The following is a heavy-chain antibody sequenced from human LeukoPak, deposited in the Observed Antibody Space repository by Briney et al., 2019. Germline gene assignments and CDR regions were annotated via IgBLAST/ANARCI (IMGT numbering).Heavy chain of an antibody. D-gene: IGHD3-10*02. J-gene: IGHJ6*04. CDR3: AELGITMIGGV. CDR2: ISSSGSTI. Sequence: GSLRLPCAASGFTFSSYEMNWVRQAPGKGLEWVSYISSSGSTIYYADSVKGRSTISRDNAKNSLYLQMNSLRAEDTAVYYCAELGITMIGGVWGKGTTVTISS. CDR1: GFTFSSYE. V-gene: IGHV3-48*03.